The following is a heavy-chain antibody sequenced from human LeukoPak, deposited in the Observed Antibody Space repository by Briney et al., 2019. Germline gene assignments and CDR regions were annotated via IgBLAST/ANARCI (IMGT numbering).Heavy chain of an antibody. J-gene: IGHJ3*02. CDR1: GFTLSSYG. V-gene: IGHV3-30*02. D-gene: IGHD4-17*01. CDR2: IRYDGSNK. Sequence: GGSLRLSCAASGFTLSSYGMHWVRQAPGKGLEWVAFIRYDGSNKYYADSVKGRFTISRDNSKNTLYLQMNSLRAEDTAVYYCAKDLTTVTTQQIWGQGTMVTVSS. CDR3: AKDLTTVTTQQI.